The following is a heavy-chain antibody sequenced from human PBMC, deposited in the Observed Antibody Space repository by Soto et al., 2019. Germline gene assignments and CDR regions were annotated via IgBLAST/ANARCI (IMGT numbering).Heavy chain of an antibody. J-gene: IGHJ3*02. Sequence: EVQLVESGGGLVQPGRSLRLSCAASGFTFDDYAMHWVRQAPGKGLEWVSGISWNSGSIGYADSVKGRFTISRDNAKNSLYLQMNSLRAEDTALYYCAKDILEELTDALDIWGQGTMVTVSS. CDR1: GFTFDDYA. D-gene: IGHD1-26*01. V-gene: IGHV3-9*01. CDR2: ISWNSGSI. CDR3: AKDILEELTDALDI.